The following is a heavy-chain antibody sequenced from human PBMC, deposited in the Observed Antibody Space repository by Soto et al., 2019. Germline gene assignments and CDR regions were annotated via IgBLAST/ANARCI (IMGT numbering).Heavy chain of an antibody. Sequence: EVQLVESGGGLVQPGRSLRLSCAACGFTFDDYAMHWVRQAPGKGLEWVSGISWNVGSIAYADSVKGRFTISRDNAKNSLYLQMNSLRAEDTALYYCAKGVAGWYYFDYWGQGTLVTVSS. CDR2: ISWNVGSI. V-gene: IGHV3-9*01. CDR1: GFTFDDYA. D-gene: IGHD3-3*01. J-gene: IGHJ4*02. CDR3: AKGVAGWYYFDY.